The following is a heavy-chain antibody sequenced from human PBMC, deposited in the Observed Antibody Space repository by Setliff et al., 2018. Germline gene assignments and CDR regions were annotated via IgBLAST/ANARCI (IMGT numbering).Heavy chain of an antibody. CDR3: ARHKSNGSGSYPSLYMDV. V-gene: IGHV4-39*01. D-gene: IGHD3-10*01. Sequence: LETLSLPCRVSGGSISSGNYYWGLIRQPPGKGLEWVATIYYSGSTYSNPSLKSRLIISVDAPDNQFSVKLSSVTAADTAVYYCARHKSNGSGSYPSLYMDVWGKGIMVTVSS. J-gene: IGHJ6*03. CDR2: IYYSGST. CDR1: GGSISSGNYY.